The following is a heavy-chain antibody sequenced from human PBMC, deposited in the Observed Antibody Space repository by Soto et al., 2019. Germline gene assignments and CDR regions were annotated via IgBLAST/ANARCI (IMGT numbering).Heavy chain of an antibody. V-gene: IGHV6-1*01. CDR3: ARVFSGYDYYYYGMDV. J-gene: IGHJ6*02. CDR1: GYSVSSNSAA. D-gene: IGHD5-12*01. CDR2: TYYRSKWYN. Sequence: SHTLSLTCAISGYSVSSNSAALNWIRQSPSRGLEWLGRTYYRSKWYNDYAVSVKSRITINPDTSKNQFSLQLNSVTPEDTAVYYCARVFSGYDYYYYGMDVWGQGTTVTVSS.